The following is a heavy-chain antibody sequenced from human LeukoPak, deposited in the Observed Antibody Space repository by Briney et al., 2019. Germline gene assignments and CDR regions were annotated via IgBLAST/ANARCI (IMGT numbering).Heavy chain of an antibody. D-gene: IGHD3-10*02. Sequence: PGRSLRLSCAASGFTFSRSAMHWVRQVPGKGLEWVAVISYDGTNKNYAASVKGRFTISRDNSKNTLYLQMNSLRAEDTAVYYCAELGITMIGGVWGKGTTVTVSS. CDR1: GFTFSRSA. CDR3: AELGITMIGGV. CDR2: ISYDGTNK. V-gene: IGHV3-30*04. J-gene: IGHJ6*04.